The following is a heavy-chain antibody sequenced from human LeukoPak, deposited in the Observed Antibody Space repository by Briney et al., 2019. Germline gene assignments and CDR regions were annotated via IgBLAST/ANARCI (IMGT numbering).Heavy chain of an antibody. CDR3: ARDPRALWFGERGSWFDP. V-gene: IGHV4-39*07. J-gene: IGHJ5*02. Sequence: SETLSLTCTVSGGSISSSSYYWGWIRQPPGKGLEWIGSIYYSGSTYYNPSLKSRVTISVDTSKNQFSLKLSSVIAADTAVYYCARDPRALWFGERGSWFDPWGQGTLVTVSS. CDR2: IYYSGST. CDR1: GGSISSSSYY. D-gene: IGHD3-10*01.